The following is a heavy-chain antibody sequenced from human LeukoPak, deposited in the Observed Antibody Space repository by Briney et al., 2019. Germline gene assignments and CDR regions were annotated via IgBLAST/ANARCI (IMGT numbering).Heavy chain of an antibody. Sequence: PGGSLRLSCAASGFTVSSNYISWVRQAPGKGLEWVSLIYTSGSTYYAASVQGRFTISRDNSKNTLYLQMNSLRAEDTAVYYCAKDPNGDYIGAFDIWGQGTMVTVSS. CDR3: AKDPNGDYIGAFDI. V-gene: IGHV3-53*01. CDR2: IYTSGST. D-gene: IGHD4-17*01. CDR1: GFTVSSNY. J-gene: IGHJ3*02.